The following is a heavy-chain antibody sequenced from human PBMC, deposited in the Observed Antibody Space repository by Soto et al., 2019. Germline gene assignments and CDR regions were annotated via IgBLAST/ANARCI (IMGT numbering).Heavy chain of an antibody. V-gene: IGHV4-4*07. CDR3: VRDGTKTLRDWFDP. CDR2: IYATGTT. J-gene: IGHJ5*02. CDR1: GGSMSSYY. D-gene: IGHD1-1*01. Sequence: SETLSLTCTVSGGSMSSYYWSWIRKSAGKGLEWIGRIYATGTTDYNPSLKSRVMMSVDTSKKQFSLKLRSVTAADTAVYYCVRDGTKTLRDWFDPWGQGISVTV.